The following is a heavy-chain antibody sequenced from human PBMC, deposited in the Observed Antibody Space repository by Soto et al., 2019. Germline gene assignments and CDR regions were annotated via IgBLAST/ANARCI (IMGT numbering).Heavy chain of an antibody. V-gene: IGHV4-4*07. J-gene: IGHJ4*02. Sequence: SETLSLTXSVSGASIAGSSYWSWIRQPAGKGLEWIGRFSLSGTTNYSPSLRSRVTMSADVSKNQFSLRLTSVTAADTALYYCARGMTPPGAPAWYYFDSWGQGTLVTVSS. CDR2: FSLSGTT. CDR3: ARGMTPPGAPAWYYFDS. D-gene: IGHD2-8*02. CDR1: GASIAGSSY.